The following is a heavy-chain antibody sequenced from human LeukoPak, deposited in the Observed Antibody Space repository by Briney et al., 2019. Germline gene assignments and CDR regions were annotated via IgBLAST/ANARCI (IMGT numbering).Heavy chain of an antibody. Sequence: GGSLRLSCAASGFTFSSYSMNWVRQAPGKGLEWVSVIYGGGPTYYADSVKGRFTISRDNSKNTLYLQMNSLRAEDTAVYYCATSSGWYGGGDYWGQGTLVTVSS. CDR2: IYGGGPT. J-gene: IGHJ4*02. V-gene: IGHV3-53*01. CDR1: GFTFSSYS. D-gene: IGHD6-19*01. CDR3: ATSSGWYGGGDY.